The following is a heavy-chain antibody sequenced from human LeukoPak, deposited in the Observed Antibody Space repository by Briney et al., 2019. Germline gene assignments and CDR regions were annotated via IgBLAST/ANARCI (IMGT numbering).Heavy chain of an antibody. V-gene: IGHV3-48*04. Sequence: GGSLRLSCEASGFSFSSHSMNWVRQAPGKGLEWVSYISSGSETIYYADSVKGRFTISRDNAKNSLFLQMNSLRAEDTAVYYCARVDTAMVTYYYYYMDVWGKGTTVTVSS. J-gene: IGHJ6*03. CDR2: ISSGSETI. CDR1: GFSFSSHS. CDR3: ARVDTAMVTYYYYYMDV. D-gene: IGHD5-18*01.